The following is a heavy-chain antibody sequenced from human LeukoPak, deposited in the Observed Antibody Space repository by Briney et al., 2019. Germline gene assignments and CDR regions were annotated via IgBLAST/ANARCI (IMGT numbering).Heavy chain of an antibody. V-gene: IGHV4-59*01. J-gene: IGHJ4*02. CDR2: IFYSGST. D-gene: IGHD1-26*01. CDR1: GGSISGYY. Sequence: SETLSLTCTVSGGSISGYYWSWIRQPPGKGLEWTGYIFYSGSTNYNPSLKSRVTISVDTSKNQFSLKLSSVTAADTAVYYCARGEWDLLFDYWGQGTLVTVSS. CDR3: ARGEWDLLFDY.